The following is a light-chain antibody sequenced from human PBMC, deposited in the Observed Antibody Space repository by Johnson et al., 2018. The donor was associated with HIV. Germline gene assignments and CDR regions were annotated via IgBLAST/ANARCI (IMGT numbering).Light chain of an antibody. CDR2: DNN. CDR1: SSNIGNNY. V-gene: IGLV1-51*01. Sequence: QSVLTQPPSVSAAPGQKVTVSCSGSSSNIGNNYVSWYQQFPGTAPKLLIYDNNKRPSGIPDRFSGSKSGTSATLGITGLTTGDEANYYCGTWDSSLSALYVFGTSTKVTVL. J-gene: IGLJ1*01. CDR3: GTWDSSLSALYV.